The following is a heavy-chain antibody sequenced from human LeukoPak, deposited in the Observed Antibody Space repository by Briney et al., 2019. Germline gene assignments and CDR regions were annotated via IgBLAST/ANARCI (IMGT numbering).Heavy chain of an antibody. V-gene: IGHV3-33*01. CDR2: IWYDGGNK. Sequence: PGRSLRLSCAASGFTFSSYGMHWVRQAPGKGLEWVAVIWYDGGNKYYADSVKGRFTISRDNSKNTLFLQMNSLRGEDTAVYYCARDTYSYGSGSYSLVDWGQGTLVTVSP. D-gene: IGHD3-10*01. CDR3: ARDTYSYGSGSYSLVD. J-gene: IGHJ4*02. CDR1: GFTFSSYG.